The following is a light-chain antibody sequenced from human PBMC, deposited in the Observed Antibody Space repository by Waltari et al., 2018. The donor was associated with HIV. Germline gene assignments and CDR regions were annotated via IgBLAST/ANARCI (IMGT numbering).Light chain of an antibody. CDR3: SSYTSSSILYV. Sequence: QSALTQPASVSGSPGQSITISCTGPSSDVGGYNYVSWYHQHPGKAPKLMIYEVSNRPSGVSNRFSGSKSGNTASLTISGLQAEDEADYYCSSYTSSSILYVFGTGTKVTVL. CDR1: SSDVGGYNY. J-gene: IGLJ1*01. CDR2: EVS. V-gene: IGLV2-14*01.